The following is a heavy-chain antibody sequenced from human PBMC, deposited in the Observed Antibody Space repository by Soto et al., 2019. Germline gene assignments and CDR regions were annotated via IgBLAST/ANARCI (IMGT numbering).Heavy chain of an antibody. J-gene: IGHJ4*02. CDR1: RFPFSSFG. CDR2: ISADGTQK. CDR3: ASTSH. Sequence: QVQLVESGGDVVQPGKSLRLSCAASRFPFSSFGLHWVRQAPGKGPEWVAVISADGTQKFYADSVMGRFTISRDNLRNSLFLQMNSLGPADTAVYYCASTSHWGQGTQVTVSS. V-gene: IGHV3-30*03.